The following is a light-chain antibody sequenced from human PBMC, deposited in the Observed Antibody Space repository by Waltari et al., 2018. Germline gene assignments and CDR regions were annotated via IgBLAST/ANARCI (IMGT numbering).Light chain of an antibody. J-gene: IGKJ2*01. CDR3: MQTLKVPYT. V-gene: IGKV2-28*01. CDR1: ETLLHSNGYLY. Sequence: DIVMTQSPLSLPVNPGEPASISCTSSETLLHSNGYLYLNWYLQRPGQSPQLLIYLTSYRSSGVPDRLSGSGSSTYFTLKISRVEADDLGIYYCMQTLKVPYTFGQGTNLEIK. CDR2: LTS.